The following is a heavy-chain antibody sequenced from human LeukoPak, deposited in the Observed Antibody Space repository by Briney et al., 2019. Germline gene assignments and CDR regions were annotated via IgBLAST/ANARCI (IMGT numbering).Heavy chain of an antibody. J-gene: IGHJ4*02. CDR2: IIWDGSKK. CDR3: ARESGGATI. CDR1: GFTFSHYG. D-gene: IGHD1-26*01. Sequence: PGRSLRLSCAASGFTFSHYGMHWVRQAPGKGLEWVAVIIWDGSKKYYADSVNGRFTISRDNSKNTLSLQMNNLGAEDTAVYYCARESGGATIWGQGTLVTVSS. V-gene: IGHV3-30*03.